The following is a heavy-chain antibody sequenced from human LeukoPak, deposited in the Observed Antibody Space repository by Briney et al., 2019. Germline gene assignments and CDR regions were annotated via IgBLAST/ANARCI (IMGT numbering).Heavy chain of an antibody. V-gene: IGHV4-39*01. Sequence: SETLSLTCTVSGGSISSSSYYWGWIRQPPGKGLEWIGSIYYSGSTYYNPSLKSRVTISVDTSKNQFSLKLSSVTAADTAVYYCARHRPEVRGVIIFLKPASYFDYWGQGTLVTVSS. CDR2: IYYSGST. D-gene: IGHD3-10*01. CDR1: GGSISSSSYY. CDR3: ARHRPEVRGVIIFLKPASYFDY. J-gene: IGHJ4*02.